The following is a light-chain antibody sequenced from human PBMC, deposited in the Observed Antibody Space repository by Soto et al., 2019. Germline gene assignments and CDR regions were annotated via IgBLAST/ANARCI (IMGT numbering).Light chain of an antibody. CDR1: SSNIGAGYE. Sequence: QSVLTQPPSVSGAPGQRVTISCTGSSSNIGAGYEVHWYQQLPGTAPKLLIFGNTNRPSGVPDRFSGSKSGTSASLAITGLQAEDEADYYCQSYDTSLRGSVFGIGTKVT. CDR3: QSYDTSLRGSV. V-gene: IGLV1-40*01. J-gene: IGLJ1*01. CDR2: GNT.